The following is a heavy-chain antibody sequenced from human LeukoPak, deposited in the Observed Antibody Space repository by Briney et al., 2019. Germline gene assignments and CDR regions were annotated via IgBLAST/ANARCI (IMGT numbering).Heavy chain of an antibody. D-gene: IGHD2-15*01. V-gene: IGHV3-7*01. Sequence: GGSLRLSCAASGFTFSNYWMSWVRQAPGKGLEWVANIKEDGSEKYYVDSVKGRFTISRDNAKNSLYLQMNSLRAEDTAVYYCARDSGPLGSGQKDYWGQGTLVTVSS. CDR1: GFTFSNYW. CDR3: ARDSGPLGSGQKDY. CDR2: IKEDGSEK. J-gene: IGHJ4*02.